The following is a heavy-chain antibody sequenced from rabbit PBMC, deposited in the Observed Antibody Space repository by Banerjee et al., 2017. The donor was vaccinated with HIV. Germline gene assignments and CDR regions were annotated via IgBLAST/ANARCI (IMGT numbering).Heavy chain of an antibody. D-gene: IGHD1-1*01. J-gene: IGHJ3*01. Sequence: QSLEESGGGLVKPGGTLTLTCKASGIDFSGSYYMCWVRQAPGKGLEWIACIYVGSSGGTYYASWAKGRFTISKTSSTTVTLQMTSLTAADTATYFCARGGGYTNYPFDFWGQGTLVTVS. CDR2: IYVGSSGGT. CDR1: GIDFSGSYY. CDR3: ARGGGYTNYPFDF. V-gene: IGHV1S40*01.